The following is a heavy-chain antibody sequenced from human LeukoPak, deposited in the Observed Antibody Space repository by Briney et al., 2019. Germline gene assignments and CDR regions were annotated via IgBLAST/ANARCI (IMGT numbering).Heavy chain of an antibody. CDR1: GYTFSDYG. Sequence: GASVKVSCKTSGYTFSDYGLNWVRQAPGQGLQWMGGISAYSGDINYSQKFQGRVTVTTDSATSTAYMELRSLRSDDTAVYYCARVYSSGWHNADYWGQGTLVTVSS. D-gene: IGHD6-19*01. CDR2: ISAYSGDI. CDR3: ARVYSSGWHNADY. J-gene: IGHJ4*02. V-gene: IGHV1-18*01.